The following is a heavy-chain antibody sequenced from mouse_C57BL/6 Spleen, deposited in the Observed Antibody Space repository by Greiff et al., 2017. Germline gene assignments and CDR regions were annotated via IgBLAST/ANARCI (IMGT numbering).Heavy chain of an antibody. D-gene: IGHD1-1*01. V-gene: IGHV1-54*01. Sequence: QVQLKESGAELVRPGTSVKVSCKASGYAFTNYLIEWVKQRPGQGLEWIGVINPGSGGTNYNEKFKGKATLTADKSSSTAYMQLSSLTSEGSAVYCCAREGYYGSSPFAYWGQGTLVTVAA. CDR1: GYAFTNYL. CDR3: AREGYYGSSPFAY. CDR2: INPGSGGT. J-gene: IGHJ3*01.